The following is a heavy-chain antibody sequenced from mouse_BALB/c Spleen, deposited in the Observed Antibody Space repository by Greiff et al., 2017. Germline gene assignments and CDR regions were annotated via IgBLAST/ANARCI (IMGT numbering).Heavy chain of an antibody. CDR2: RSYSGST. CDR1: GYSITSDYA. D-gene: IGHD1-1*01. CDR3: ARRTTHY. J-gene: IGHJ3*01. V-gene: IGHV3-2*02. Sequence: VQLKESGPGLVKPSQSLSLTCNVTGYSITSDYAWNWIRQFPGNKLEWMGYRSYSGSTSYNQSLKSRISITLDSSKNQFFLQLNSVTTEDTATYYCARRTTHYWGQGTLVTVSA.